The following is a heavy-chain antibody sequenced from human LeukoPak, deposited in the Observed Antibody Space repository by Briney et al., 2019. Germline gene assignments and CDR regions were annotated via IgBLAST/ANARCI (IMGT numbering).Heavy chain of an antibody. V-gene: IGHV1-18*01. CDR3: ARGRRWLQYDAFDI. Sequence: ASVKVSFKASGYTFTSYGISWVRQAPGQGLEWMGWISAYNGNTNYAQKLQGRVTMTTDTSTSTAYMELRSLRSDDTAVYYCARGRRWLQYDAFDIWGQGTMVTVSS. D-gene: IGHD5-24*01. J-gene: IGHJ3*02. CDR2: ISAYNGNT. CDR1: GYTFTSYG.